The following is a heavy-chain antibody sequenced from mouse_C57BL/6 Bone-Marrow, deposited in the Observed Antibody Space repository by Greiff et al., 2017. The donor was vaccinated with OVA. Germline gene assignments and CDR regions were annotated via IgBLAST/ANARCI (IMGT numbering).Heavy chain of an antibody. Sequence: VQLQQPGAELVKPGASVKLSCKASGYTFTSYWMHWVKQRPGRGLEWIGRIDPNSGGTKYNEKFKSKATLTVDKPSSTAYMQLSSLTSEDSAVYYCARARAITTVVAHYAMDYWGQGTSVTVSS. CDR1: GYTFTSYW. J-gene: IGHJ4*01. D-gene: IGHD1-1*01. V-gene: IGHV1-72*01. CDR3: ARARAITTVVAHYAMDY. CDR2: IDPNSGGT.